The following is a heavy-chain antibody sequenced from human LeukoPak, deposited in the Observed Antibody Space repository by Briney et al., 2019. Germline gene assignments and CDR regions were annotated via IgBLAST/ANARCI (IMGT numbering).Heavy chain of an antibody. D-gene: IGHD4-17*01. J-gene: IGHJ5*02. V-gene: IGHV3-53*01. CDR2: IYSGGST. CDR3: ARTNYGDSYWFDP. CDR1: GFTVSSNY. Sequence: GRSLRLSCAASGFTVSSNYMSWVRQAPGKGLEWVSVIYSGGSTYYADSVKGRFTISRDNSKNTLYLQMNSLRAEDTAVYYCARTNYGDSYWFDPWGQGTLVTVSS.